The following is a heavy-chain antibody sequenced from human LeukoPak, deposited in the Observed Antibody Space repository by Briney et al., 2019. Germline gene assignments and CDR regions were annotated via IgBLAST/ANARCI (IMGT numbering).Heavy chain of an antibody. J-gene: IGHJ6*02. CDR3: ARDRKVVAASYYYGMDV. CDR2: IYTSGST. V-gene: IGHV4-4*07. CDR1: GGSISSYY. D-gene: IGHD2-15*01. Sequence: SETLSLTCTVSGGSISSYYWSWIRQPAGKGLEWIGRIYTSGSTNYNPSLKSRVTMSVDTSKNQFSLKLSSVTAADTAVSYCARDRKVVAASYYYGMDVWGQGTTVTVSS.